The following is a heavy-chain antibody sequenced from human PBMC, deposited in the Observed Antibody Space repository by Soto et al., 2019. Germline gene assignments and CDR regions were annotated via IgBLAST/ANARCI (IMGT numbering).Heavy chain of an antibody. D-gene: IGHD2-15*01. CDR1: VCTFSSYA. CDR3: AKDPGSRSGGTCYYFEY. J-gene: IGHJ4*02. CDR2: ISGSGGST. V-gene: IGHV3-23*01. Sequence: VGSLRLSCASSVCTFSSYAMSCVRHSPGKWLEWVSAISGSGGSTYYADSVKGRFTISRDNSKNTLYLQMNSLRAEDTAVYYCAKDPGSRSGGTCYYFEYWGEGTLVSVSS.